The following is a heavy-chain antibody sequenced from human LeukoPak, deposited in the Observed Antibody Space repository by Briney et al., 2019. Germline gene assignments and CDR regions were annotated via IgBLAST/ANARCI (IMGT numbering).Heavy chain of an antibody. CDR2: INPSGGST. J-gene: IGHJ4*02. V-gene: IGHV1-46*01. D-gene: IGHD3-10*01. CDR1: GYTFTSYY. Sequence: ASVKVSCKASGYTFTSYYMHWVRQAPGQGLEWMGIINPSGGSTSYAQKCQGRVTMTRDTSTSTVYMELSSLRSEDTAVYYCASTGWFGELSLDYWGQGTLVTVSS. CDR3: ASTGWFGELSLDY.